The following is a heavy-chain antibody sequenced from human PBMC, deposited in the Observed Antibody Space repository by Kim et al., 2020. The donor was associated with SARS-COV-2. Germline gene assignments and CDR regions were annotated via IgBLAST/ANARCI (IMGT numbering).Heavy chain of an antibody. D-gene: IGHD3-22*01. J-gene: IGHJ4*02. V-gene: IGHV3-30*02. CDR3: ATDYDDSNGYDGPFDY. Sequence: SVKGRFTITRDNSKNTLSLQVNSLRAEDTAVYYCATDYDDSNGYDGPFDYGGQGTLVTVSS.